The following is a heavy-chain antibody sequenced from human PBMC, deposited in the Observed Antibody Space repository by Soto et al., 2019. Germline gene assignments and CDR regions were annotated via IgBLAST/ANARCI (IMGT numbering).Heavy chain of an antibody. D-gene: IGHD3-9*01. J-gene: IGHJ5*02. Sequence: SETLSLTCTVSGGSISSGGYYWSWIRQHPGKGLEWIGYIYYSGSTYYNPSLKSRVTISVDTSKNQFSLRLSSVTAADTAVYYCARGGLRYPARFDPWGQGTLVTVSS. CDR3: ARGGLRYPARFDP. V-gene: IGHV4-31*03. CDR2: IYYSGST. CDR1: GGSISSGGYY.